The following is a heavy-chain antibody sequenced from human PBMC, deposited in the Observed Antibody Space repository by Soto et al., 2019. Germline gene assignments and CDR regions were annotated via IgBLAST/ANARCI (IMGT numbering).Heavy chain of an antibody. CDR3: ERGISSFLNYFDY. D-gene: IGHD3-3*01. J-gene: IGHJ4*02. Sequence: KPSETLSLTCTVSGGSISSYYWSWIRQPPGKGLEWIGYIYYSGSTNYNPSLKSRVTVSVDTSKNQFSLKLSSVTAADTAVYYCERGISSFLNYFDYWGQGTLVTVSS. CDR1: GGSISSYY. CDR2: IYYSGST. V-gene: IGHV4-59*01.